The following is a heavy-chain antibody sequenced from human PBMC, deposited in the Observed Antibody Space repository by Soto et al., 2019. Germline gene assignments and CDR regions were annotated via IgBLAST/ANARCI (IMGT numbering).Heavy chain of an antibody. D-gene: IGHD6-13*01. V-gene: IGHV1-69*02. Sequence: QVQLVQSGAEVKKPGSSVKVSCKASGGTFSSYTISWVRQAPGQGLEWMGRIIPILGIANYAQKFQGRVTITADKSTSTAYMELSSLRSEDTAVYYCARAFVRHGIAAAGPFDLWGRGTLVTVSS. J-gene: IGHJ2*01. CDR3: ARAFVRHGIAAAGPFDL. CDR1: GGTFSSYT. CDR2: IIPILGIA.